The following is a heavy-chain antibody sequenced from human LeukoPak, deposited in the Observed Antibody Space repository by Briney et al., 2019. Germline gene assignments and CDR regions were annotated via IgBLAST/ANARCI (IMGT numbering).Heavy chain of an antibody. Sequence: GRSLRLSCAASGFTFSSYGMHWVRQAPGKGLEWVAVIWYDGSNKYYADSVKGRFTISRDNSKNTLYLQMNSLRAEDTAVYYCARGRRATYCSGGSCYSSNYNNWFDPWGQGTLVTVSS. D-gene: IGHD2-15*01. J-gene: IGHJ5*02. CDR3: ARGRRATYCSGGSCYSSNYNNWFDP. V-gene: IGHV3-33*01. CDR1: GFTFSSYG. CDR2: IWYDGSNK.